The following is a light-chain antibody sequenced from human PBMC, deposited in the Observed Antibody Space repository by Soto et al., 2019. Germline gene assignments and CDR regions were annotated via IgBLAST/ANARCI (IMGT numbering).Light chain of an antibody. V-gene: IGKV3-15*01. Sequence: EILMTQSPDTLSVSPGERVTLSCRASRTVSNRLAWYQHKPGQAPRLLISGASTRATGVPARFSGSGSGTDFTLTISSLQSEDFAVYYCQHYNYWPYTFGQGTKVDIK. CDR3: QHYNYWPYT. CDR1: RTVSNR. J-gene: IGKJ2*01. CDR2: GAS.